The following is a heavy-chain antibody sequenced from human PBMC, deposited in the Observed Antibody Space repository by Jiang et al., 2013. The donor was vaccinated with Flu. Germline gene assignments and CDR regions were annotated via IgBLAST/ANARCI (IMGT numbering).Heavy chain of an antibody. CDR3: ARIAGGYNWNDSRDY. CDR2: ILGIA. D-gene: IGHD1-20*01. J-gene: IGHJ4*02. V-gene: IGHV1-69*02. Sequence: ILGIANYAQKFQGRVTITADKSTSTAYMELSSLRSEDTAVYYCARIAGGYNWNDSRDYWGQGTLVTVSS.